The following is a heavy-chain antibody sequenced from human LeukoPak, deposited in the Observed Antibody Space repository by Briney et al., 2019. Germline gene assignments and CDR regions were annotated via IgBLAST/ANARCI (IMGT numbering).Heavy chain of an antibody. V-gene: IGHV3-23*01. Sequence: GGSLRLSCAASGFTFSSYAMSWVRQAPGKGLEWVSAISGSGGSTYYADSVKGRFTISRDNSKNTLYLEMNSLRAEDTAVYYCAKGRGYSYGTPFDYWGQGTLVTVSS. D-gene: IGHD5-18*01. CDR3: AKGRGYSYGTPFDY. CDR1: GFTFSSYA. CDR2: ISGSGGST. J-gene: IGHJ4*02.